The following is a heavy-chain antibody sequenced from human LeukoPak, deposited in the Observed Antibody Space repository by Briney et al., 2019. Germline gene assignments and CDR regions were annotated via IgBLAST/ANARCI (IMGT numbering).Heavy chain of an antibody. CDR2: ISYDGSNK. CDR1: GFTFSSYA. Sequence: PGGSLRLSCAASGFTFSSYAMHWVRQAPGKGLEWAAVISYDGSNKYYADSVKGRFTISRDNSKNTLYLQMNSLRAEDTALYYCAKAAYGDYVNWFNPWGQGILVIVSS. J-gene: IGHJ5*02. CDR3: AKAAYGDYVNWFNP. D-gene: IGHD4-17*01. V-gene: IGHV3-30-3*01.